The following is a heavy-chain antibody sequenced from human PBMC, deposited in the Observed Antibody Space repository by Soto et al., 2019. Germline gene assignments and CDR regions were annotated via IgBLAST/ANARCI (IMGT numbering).Heavy chain of an antibody. D-gene: IGHD3-3*01. CDR3: ARGWGGYLDY. V-gene: IGHV4-30-2*01. CDR1: GGSISSGGYS. Sequence: QLQLQESGSGLVKPSQTLSLTCAVSGGSISSGGYSWSWIRQPPGKGLEWIGYIYHSGRTYYNATLKSRVTGSVDRSKNQFCLKLSSGTAADTAVYYCARGWGGYLDYWGQGTLVTVSS. CDR2: IYHSGRT. J-gene: IGHJ4*02.